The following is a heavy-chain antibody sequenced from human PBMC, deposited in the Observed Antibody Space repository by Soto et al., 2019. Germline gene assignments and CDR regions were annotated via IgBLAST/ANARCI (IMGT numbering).Heavy chain of an antibody. Sequence: QVQLQESGPGLVKPSQTLSLSCSVSGDSISSGTHYWNWIRQHPGKGLEWIGHIFYTGSSYYSPSLKNRVTISVDTSKNQFSLRLNSVTAADTAVYYCARHLRVISNYYDSSHGSFDIWGRGTMVTVSS. J-gene: IGHJ3*02. V-gene: IGHV4-31*02. CDR1: GDSISSGTHY. CDR2: IFYTGSS. D-gene: IGHD3-22*01. CDR3: ARHLRVISNYYDSSHGSFDI.